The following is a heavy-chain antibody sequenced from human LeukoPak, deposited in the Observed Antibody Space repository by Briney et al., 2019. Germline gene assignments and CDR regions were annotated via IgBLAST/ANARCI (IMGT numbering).Heavy chain of an antibody. J-gene: IGHJ4*02. CDR3: AKDRWVASDY. CDR2: ISGSGGST. V-gene: IGHV3-23*01. D-gene: IGHD5-12*01. CDR1: GFTFSSYE. Sequence: GGSLRLSCAASGFTFSSYEMNWVRQAPGKGLEWVSAISGSGGSTYYADSVKGRFTISRDNSKNTLYLQMNSLRAEDTAVYYCAKDRWVASDYWGQGTLVTVSS.